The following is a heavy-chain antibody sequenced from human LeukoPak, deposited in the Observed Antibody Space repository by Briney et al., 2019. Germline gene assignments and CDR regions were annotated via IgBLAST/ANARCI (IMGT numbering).Heavy chain of an antibody. Sequence: AGGSLRLSCAASGFTFSSYSMNWVRQAPGKGLEWVSSISSSSSYIYYADSVKGRFTISRDNAKNSLYLQMNSLRAEDTAVYYCARDLLTTVTDTLDYWGQGTLVTVSS. D-gene: IGHD4-17*01. CDR3: ARDLLTTVTDTLDY. CDR2: ISSSSSYI. V-gene: IGHV3-21*01. J-gene: IGHJ4*02. CDR1: GFTFSSYS.